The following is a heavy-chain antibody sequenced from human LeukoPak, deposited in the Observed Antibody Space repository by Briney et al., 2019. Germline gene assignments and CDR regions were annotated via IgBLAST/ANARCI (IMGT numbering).Heavy chain of an antibody. V-gene: IGHV4-39*07. D-gene: IGHD6-13*01. J-gene: IGHJ4*02. CDR1: GGSISSGANY. Sequence: PSQTLSLTCTVSGGSISSGANYWGWIRQPPGKGLEWIGSIYYSGSTYYNPSLKSRVTISVDTSKNQFSLKLSSVTAADTAVYYCAGARGPSGYNSRRSPFDYWGQGTLVTVSS. CDR2: IYYSGST. CDR3: AGARGPSGYNSRRSPFDY.